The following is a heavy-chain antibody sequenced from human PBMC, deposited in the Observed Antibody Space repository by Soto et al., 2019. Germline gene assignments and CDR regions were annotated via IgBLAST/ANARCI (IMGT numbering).Heavy chain of an antibody. CDR2: ISSSSSTI. Sequence: GGSLRLSCAASGFTFSSCSMNWVRQAPGKGLEWVSYISSSSSTIYYADSVKGRFTISRDNAKNSLYLQMNSLRAEDTAVYYCARPLYSSSSDWFDPCGQGTLVTVSS. CDR1: GFTFSSCS. V-gene: IGHV3-48*01. J-gene: IGHJ5*02. CDR3: ARPLYSSSSDWFDP. D-gene: IGHD6-6*01.